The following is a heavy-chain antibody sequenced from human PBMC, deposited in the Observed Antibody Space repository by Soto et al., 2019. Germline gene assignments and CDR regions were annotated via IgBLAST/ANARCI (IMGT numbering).Heavy chain of an antibody. Sequence: QAGGSLRLSCSASGFTFSSYAMHWVRQAPGKGLEYVSAISSNGGSTYYADSVKGRFTISRDNSKNTLYLQMSSLRAEDTAVYYCVKGTIAVAGTWNYYYGMDVWGQGTTVTVSS. CDR1: GFTFSSYA. J-gene: IGHJ6*02. V-gene: IGHV3-64D*06. D-gene: IGHD6-19*01. CDR3: VKGTIAVAGTWNYYYGMDV. CDR2: ISSNGGST.